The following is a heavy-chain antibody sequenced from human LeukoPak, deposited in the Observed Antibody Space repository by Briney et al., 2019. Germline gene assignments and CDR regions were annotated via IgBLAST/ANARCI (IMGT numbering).Heavy chain of an antibody. D-gene: IGHD5-18*01. CDR2: VFDSGRT. J-gene: IGHJ4*02. Sequence: SETLSLTCTVSGGSMTTHHWNWIRQTPGKGLEWIGYVFDSGRTKENPSLKSRVTLSADTSRNQLSLRLSSVTAADTAVYYCTTIKRGNIFGYFDFWGQGILVTVSS. CDR3: TTIKRGNIFGYFDF. V-gene: IGHV4-59*11. CDR1: GGSMTTHH.